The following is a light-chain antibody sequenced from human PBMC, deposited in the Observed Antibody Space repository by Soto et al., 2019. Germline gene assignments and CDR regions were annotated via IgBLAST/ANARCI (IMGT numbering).Light chain of an antibody. Sequence: EIALTQSPGTLSVSPGERASLCCRASQSVSSNLAWYQQKPGQAPRLLIYGASSRATGIPDRFSGSGFGTDFTLTISRLEPEDFAVYYCQHYDISLFAFGPGTKVDIK. CDR3: QHYDISLFA. CDR1: QSVSSN. CDR2: GAS. V-gene: IGKV3-20*01. J-gene: IGKJ3*01.